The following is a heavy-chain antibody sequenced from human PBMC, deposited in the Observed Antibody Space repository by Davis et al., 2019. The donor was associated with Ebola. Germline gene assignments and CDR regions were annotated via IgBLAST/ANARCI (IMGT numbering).Heavy chain of an antibody. J-gene: IGHJ3*02. D-gene: IGHD1-26*01. CDR2: IYPGDSDT. Sequence: GESLKISCKGSGYDFTRYWIVWVRQVPGQGLEWMGIIYPGDSDTRYSPSFRGQVSLSADKSTGIAYLEWSSLKASDTAMYYCARPAGSGSYVDAFDIWGQGTMVTVSS. V-gene: IGHV5-51*01. CDR3: ARPAGSGSYVDAFDI. CDR1: GYDFTRYW.